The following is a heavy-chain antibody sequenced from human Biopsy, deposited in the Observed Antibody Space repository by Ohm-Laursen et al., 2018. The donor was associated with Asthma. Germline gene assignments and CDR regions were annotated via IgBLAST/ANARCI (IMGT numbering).Heavy chain of an antibody. CDR3: ARGISRVTGLFDHFDS. Sequence: TLSLTCTVSGVSISSDYWSWIRQPPGKGLEWIGHIYYSGSTNYQPSLKSRVTISVDTSKNQFSLKLRSVTAADAAVYYCARGISRVTGLFDHFDSWGQGPLVTVSS. J-gene: IGHJ4*02. D-gene: IGHD2-21*02. CDR2: IYYSGST. CDR1: GVSISSDY. V-gene: IGHV4-59*01.